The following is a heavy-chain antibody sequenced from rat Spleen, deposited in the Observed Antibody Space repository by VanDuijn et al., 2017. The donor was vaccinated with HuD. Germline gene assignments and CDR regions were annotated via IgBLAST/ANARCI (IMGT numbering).Heavy chain of an antibody. J-gene: IGHJ2*01. CDR1: GFSVTSYG. D-gene: IGHD5-1*01. Sequence: QVQLKESGPGLVQPSQTLSLTCTVSGFSVTSYGVSWVRQPPEKGLEWIGGIWTGGTTTYNSLLKSRLSISRDTSKSQVFLKMNSLQTEDSATYYCARDPLLGAPFDSWGQGVMVTVSS. CDR3: ARDPLLGAPFDS. CDR2: IWTGGTT. V-gene: IGHV2-16*01.